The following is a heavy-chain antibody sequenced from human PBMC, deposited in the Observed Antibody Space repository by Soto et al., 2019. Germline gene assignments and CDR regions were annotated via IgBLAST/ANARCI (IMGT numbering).Heavy chain of an antibody. CDR3: ARVDTAMVTDY. CDR2: INPSGGST. Sequence: QVQLVQSGAEVKKPGASVKVSCKASGYTFTSYYMHWVRQAPGQGLEWMGIINPSGGSTSYAQKVQGRVTMTRDTSTSTVYMELSSLRSEDTAVYYCARVDTAMVTDYWGQGTLVTVSS. D-gene: IGHD5-18*01. J-gene: IGHJ4*02. CDR1: GYTFTSYY. V-gene: IGHV1-46*01.